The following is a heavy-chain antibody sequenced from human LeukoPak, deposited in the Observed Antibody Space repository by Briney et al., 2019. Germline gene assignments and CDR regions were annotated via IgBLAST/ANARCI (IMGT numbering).Heavy chain of an antibody. CDR1: GFTFSDYC. CDR2: ISSSGSTI. Sequence: GGSLRLSCAASGFTFSDYCMSWIRQAPGKGLEWVSYISSSGSTIYYADSVKGRFTISRDNAKNSLYLQMNSLRAEDTAVYYCAREGTDYGDYLNWFDPWGQGTLVTVSS. J-gene: IGHJ5*02. D-gene: IGHD4-17*01. V-gene: IGHV3-11*01. CDR3: AREGTDYGDYLNWFDP.